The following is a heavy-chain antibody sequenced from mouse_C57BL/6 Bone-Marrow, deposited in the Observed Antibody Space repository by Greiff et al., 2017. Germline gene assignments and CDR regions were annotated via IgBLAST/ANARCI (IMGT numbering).Heavy chain of an antibody. CDR1: GYTFTDYN. Sequence: EVQLQQSGPELVKPGASVKMSCKASGYTFTDYNMQWVKQSHGKSLEWIGYIKPNNGGTSYNQKFTGKATLTANKSSSTAYMELRSLTSEDSAVYYCARGITTVVATRDWYFDVWGTGTTVTVSS. CDR2: IKPNNGGT. V-gene: IGHV1-22*01. D-gene: IGHD1-1*01. CDR3: ARGITTVVATRDWYFDV. J-gene: IGHJ1*03.